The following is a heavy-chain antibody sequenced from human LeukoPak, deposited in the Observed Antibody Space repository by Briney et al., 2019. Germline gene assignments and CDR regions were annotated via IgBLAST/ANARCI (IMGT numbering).Heavy chain of an antibody. CDR1: GFTFSSYS. CDR2: ISYDGSNK. J-gene: IGHJ4*02. V-gene: IGHV3-30*03. CDR3: ARDVGYCSSTSCYGGPFDY. Sequence: GGSLRLSCAASGFTFSSYSMNWVRQAPGKGLEWVAVISYDGSNKYYADSVKGRFTISRDNSKNTLYLQMNSLRAEDTAVYYCARDVGYCSSTSCYGGPFDYWGQGTLVTVSS. D-gene: IGHD2-2*01.